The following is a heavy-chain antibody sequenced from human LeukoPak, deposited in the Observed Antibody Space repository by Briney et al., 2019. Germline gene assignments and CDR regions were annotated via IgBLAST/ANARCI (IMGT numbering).Heavy chain of an antibody. CDR1: GGSISSYY. Sequence: KPSETLSLTCTVSGGSISSYYWSWIRQPPGKGLEWIGYIYYSGNTNYNPSLKSRVTISVDTSKNQFSLKLNSVTAADTAIYYCAGGGTHRTFDYWGQGTLVTVSS. CDR2: IYYSGNT. J-gene: IGHJ4*02. V-gene: IGHV4-59*01. D-gene: IGHD1-14*01. CDR3: AGGGTHRTFDY.